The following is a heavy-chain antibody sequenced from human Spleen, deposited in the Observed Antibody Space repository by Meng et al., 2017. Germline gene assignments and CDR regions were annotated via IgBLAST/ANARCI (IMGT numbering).Heavy chain of an antibody. CDR2: INHSGST. V-gene: IGHV4-34*01. D-gene: IGHD5-24*01. J-gene: IGHJ4*02. Sequence: QGQLQKWGAGLLKPSETLSLACAVYGGSFSGYYWSWIRQPPGKGLEWIGEINHSGSTNYNPSLESRATISVDTSQNNFSLKVSSVTAADSAVYYCARGPTRMAHDFDYWGQGTLVTVSS. CDR3: ARGPTRMAHDFDY. CDR1: GGSFSGYY.